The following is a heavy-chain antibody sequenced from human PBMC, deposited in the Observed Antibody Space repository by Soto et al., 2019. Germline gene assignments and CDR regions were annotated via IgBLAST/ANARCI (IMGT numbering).Heavy chain of an antibody. CDR2: ISGSGGST. V-gene: IGHV3-23*01. Sequence: GGSLRLSCAASGLTFSSYAMSWVRQAPGKGLEWVSAISGSGGSTYYADSVKGRFSISRDNSKNTLYLQMNSLRAEDTAVYYCATVWSMLYNWTYMDYWGQGTLVTVSS. D-gene: IGHD1-20*01. CDR1: GLTFSSYA. J-gene: IGHJ4*02. CDR3: ATVWSMLYNWTYMDY.